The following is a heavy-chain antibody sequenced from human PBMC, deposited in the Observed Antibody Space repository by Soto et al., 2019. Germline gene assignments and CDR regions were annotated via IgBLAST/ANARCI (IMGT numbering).Heavy chain of an antibody. V-gene: IGHV3-30*18. D-gene: IGHD4-17*01. CDR1: GFTFSSYG. J-gene: IGHJ6*02. Sequence: GGSLRLSCAASGFTFSSYGMHWVRQAPGKGLEWAAVISYDGSNKYYADSVKGRFTISGDNSKNTLYLQMNSLRAEDTAVYYCAKDLNTVTTTYYYGMDVWGQGTTVTVSS. CDR2: ISYDGSNK. CDR3: AKDLNTVTTTYYYGMDV.